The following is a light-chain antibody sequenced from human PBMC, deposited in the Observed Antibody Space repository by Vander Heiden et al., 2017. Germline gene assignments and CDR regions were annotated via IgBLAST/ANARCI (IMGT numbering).Light chain of an antibody. CDR1: SSDVGRYNY. CDR2: EVS. Sequence: QSALTQPASVYRSPGQSITISFPGTSSDVGRYNYVSWYQQHPGTAPKLIIYEVSNRPSGVSIRFSGSKSGNTASLTISGLQAEDDADYYCSSYRSNTRVFGGGTKLTVL. CDR3: SSYRSNTRV. J-gene: IGLJ3*02. V-gene: IGLV2-14*01.